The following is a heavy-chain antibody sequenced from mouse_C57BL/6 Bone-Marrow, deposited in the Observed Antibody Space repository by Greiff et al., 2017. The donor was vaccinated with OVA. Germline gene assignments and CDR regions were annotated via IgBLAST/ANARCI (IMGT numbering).Heavy chain of an antibody. CDR1: GFTFSSYA. J-gene: IGHJ1*03. V-gene: IGHV5-9-1*02. CDR2: ISSGGDYN. CDR3: TRDWYFDV. Sequence: EVKLVESGEGLVKPGGSLKLSCAASGFTFSSYAMSWVRQTPEKRLEWVAYISSGGDYNYYADPVKGRFTISRDNARNTLYLQWSSLEYDDTAMSYCTRDWYFDVWGTGTTVTVSS.